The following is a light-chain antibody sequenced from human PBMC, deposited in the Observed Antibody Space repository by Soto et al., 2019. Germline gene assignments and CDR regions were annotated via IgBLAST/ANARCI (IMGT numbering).Light chain of an antibody. CDR3: QQYNNLPYS. J-gene: IGKJ2*03. V-gene: IGKV3-15*01. CDR2: GTF. Sequence: EVVMTQYPDTLSVSPGESATLSWMACQAVSSNLAWYQQKPGQAPWLLIDGTFTRATGVPARFSASRSGTEFTLTITSPQSEDFALYYCQQYNNLPYSFGQGTKVDIK. CDR1: QAVSSN.